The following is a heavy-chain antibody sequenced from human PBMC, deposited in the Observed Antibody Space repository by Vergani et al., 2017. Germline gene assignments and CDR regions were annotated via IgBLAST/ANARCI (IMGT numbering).Heavy chain of an antibody. Sequence: EVELVQSGPEMRKPGESLKISCKGSEYSFGNYWIGWVRQMPGKGLEWMGIIYPADSDTRYSPTFQGQVTISADKSISTAFLQWDGLKASDTALYYCAGQTTYADSWGQGTLVTVSS. J-gene: IGHJ4*02. CDR2: IYPADSDT. CDR1: EYSFGNYW. V-gene: IGHV5-51*03. D-gene: IGHD2/OR15-2a*01. CDR3: AGQTTYADS.